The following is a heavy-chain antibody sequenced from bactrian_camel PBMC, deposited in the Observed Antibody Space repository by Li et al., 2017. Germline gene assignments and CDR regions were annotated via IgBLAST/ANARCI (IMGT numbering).Heavy chain of an antibody. CDR2: LDTDGST. Sequence: SCEASGYTYSTNCMGWFCQAPGKEREGVAALDTDGSTYYPDSLKGRFTVSKDNAKSTLYLEMNNVKPEDTAVYSCAAGGTGYGDRYCVTSYTYYGQGTQVTVS. D-gene: IGHD7*01. V-gene: IGHV3-3*01. CDR1: GYTYSTNC. J-gene: IGHJ4*01.